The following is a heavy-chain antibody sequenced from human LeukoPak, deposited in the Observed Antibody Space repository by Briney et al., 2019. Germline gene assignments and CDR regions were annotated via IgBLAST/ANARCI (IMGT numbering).Heavy chain of an antibody. D-gene: IGHD6-13*01. Sequence: SETLSLTCTVSGGSISSYYWSWIRQPPGKGLEWIGYIYYSGSTNYNPSLKSRVTISVDTSKNQFSLKLSSVTAADTAVYYCARESGKYSSSWYYFDYWGQRTLVTVSS. CDR1: GGSISSYY. J-gene: IGHJ4*02. V-gene: IGHV4-59*01. CDR3: ARESGKYSSSWYYFDY. CDR2: IYYSGST.